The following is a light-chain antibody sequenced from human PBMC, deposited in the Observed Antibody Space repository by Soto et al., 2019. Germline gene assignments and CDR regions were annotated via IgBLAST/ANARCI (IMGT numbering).Light chain of an antibody. Sequence: EIVLTQSPGTLYLSPGERATLSCRASQRVSSGHLAWYQQKPGQAPRLLIYGISIMATVTPDRFSGSGSGTDFTLTISRLESEDFAVYSCQYYGSPPPFGQGTRLEIK. J-gene: IGKJ5*01. V-gene: IGKV3-20*01. CDR1: QRVSSGH. CDR3: QYYGSPPP. CDR2: GIS.